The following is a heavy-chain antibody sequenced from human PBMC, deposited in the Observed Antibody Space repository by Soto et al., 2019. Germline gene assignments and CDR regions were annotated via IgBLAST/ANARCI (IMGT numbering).Heavy chain of an antibody. J-gene: IGHJ1*01. Sequence: ASVKVSCKASGYTFTSYDINWVRQATGQGLEWMGWMNPNSGNTGYAQKFQGRVTMTRNTSISTAYMELSSLRSDDTAVYYCARAVDYYDSSGYYTHEYFQHWGQGTLVTVSS. CDR3: ARAVDYYDSSGYYTHEYFQH. V-gene: IGHV1-8*01. D-gene: IGHD3-22*01. CDR1: GYTFTSYD. CDR2: MNPNSGNT.